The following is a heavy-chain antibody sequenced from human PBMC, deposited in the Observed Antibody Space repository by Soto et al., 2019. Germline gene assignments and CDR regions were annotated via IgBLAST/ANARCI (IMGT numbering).Heavy chain of an antibody. V-gene: IGHV3-30-3*01. Sequence: GGSLRLSCAVSGFTFSNHAMHWVRHAPGKGLEWVTFISHDGNNKFYVDSVKGRFTISRDNSKNTLYLQMNGLRAEDTAVYYCAKNRWQLPHYWGQGTLVTVSS. CDR2: ISHDGNNK. CDR3: AKNRWQLPHY. CDR1: GFTFSNHA. D-gene: IGHD1-26*01. J-gene: IGHJ4*02.